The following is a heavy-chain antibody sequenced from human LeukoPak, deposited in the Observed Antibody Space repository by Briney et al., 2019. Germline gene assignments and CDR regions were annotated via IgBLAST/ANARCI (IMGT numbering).Heavy chain of an antibody. J-gene: IGHJ4*02. CDR3: ASSSKYCSSTSCGKDY. CDR1: GGSISSSSYY. V-gene: IGHV4-39*07. Sequence: SETLSLTCTVSGGSISSSSYYWGWIRQPPGKGLEWIGSIYYSGSTYYNPSLKSRVTISVDRSKNQFSLRLSSVTVADTAVYYCASSSKYCSSTSCGKDYWGQGTLVTVSS. D-gene: IGHD2-2*01. CDR2: IYYSGST.